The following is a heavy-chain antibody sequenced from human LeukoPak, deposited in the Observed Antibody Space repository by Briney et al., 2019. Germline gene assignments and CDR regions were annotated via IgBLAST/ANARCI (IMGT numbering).Heavy chain of an antibody. CDR1: GLTVSSNY. J-gene: IGHJ4*02. CDR2: IYSGGNT. V-gene: IGHV3-53*01. CDR3: ARGRPPFNFDY. Sequence: GGSLRLSCVASGLTVSSNYMSWVRQAPGKGLEWVSVIYSGGNTYYADSVKGRFTISRDNSKNTLYLQMNSLRAEDTAVYYCARGRPPFNFDYWGQGTLVTVSS.